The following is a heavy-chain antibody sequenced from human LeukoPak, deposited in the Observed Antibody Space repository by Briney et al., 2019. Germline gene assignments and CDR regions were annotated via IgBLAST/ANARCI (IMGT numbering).Heavy chain of an antibody. CDR1: GYSFTTYW. J-gene: IGHJ5*02. V-gene: IGHV5-51*01. Sequence: GESLKISCKGSGYSFTTYWIGWVRQMPGKGLEWMGIMYPGDSKTIYSPSFEGHITISVDKSISTAYLQWSSLKASDSGIYYCTCGGGSGKFPTFWFDPWGQGTLVTVSS. CDR3: TCGGGSGKFPTFWFDP. D-gene: IGHD3-10*01. CDR2: MYPGDSKT.